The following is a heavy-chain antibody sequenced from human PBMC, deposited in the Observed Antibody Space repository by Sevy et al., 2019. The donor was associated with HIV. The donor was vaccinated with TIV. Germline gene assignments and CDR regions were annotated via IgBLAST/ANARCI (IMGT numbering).Heavy chain of an antibody. V-gene: IGHV1-69*13. CDR2: IIPIFGTA. Sequence: ASVKVSCKASGGTFSSYAISWVRQAPGQGLEWMGGIIPIFGTANYAQKFQGRVTITADESTSTAYMELSSLRSEDTAVYYCARGQDYHGSGSYYNSPYNWFDPWGQGTLVTVSS. J-gene: IGHJ5*02. CDR3: ARGQDYHGSGSYYNSPYNWFDP. CDR1: GGTFSSYA. D-gene: IGHD3-10*01.